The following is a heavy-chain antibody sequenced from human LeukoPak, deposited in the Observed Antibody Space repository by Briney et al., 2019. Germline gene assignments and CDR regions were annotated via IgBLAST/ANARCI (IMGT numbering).Heavy chain of an antibody. Sequence: GGSLRLSCAASGFTFSSYAMSWVRQTPGKGLEWVSAISGSGDSTYDADSVKGRFTIFRDNSKNTLYLQMNSLRAEDTAVYYCANHRLAFFYDSSGSPATYFDSWGQGTWVTVSS. CDR3: ANHRLAFFYDSSGSPATYFDS. V-gene: IGHV3-23*01. CDR1: GFTFSSYA. J-gene: IGHJ4*02. CDR2: ISGSGDST. D-gene: IGHD3-22*01.